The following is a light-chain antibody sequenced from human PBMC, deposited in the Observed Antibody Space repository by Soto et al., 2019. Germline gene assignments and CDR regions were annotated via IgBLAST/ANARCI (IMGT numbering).Light chain of an antibody. CDR1: SSNIGAGYD. J-gene: IGLJ3*02. CDR2: GNS. CDR3: QSYDSSLSVWL. V-gene: IGLV1-40*01. Sequence: QSVLTQPPSVSGAPGQRVTISCTGSSSNIGAGYDVHWYQQLPGTAPKLLIYGNSNRPSGVPDRFSGSKSSTSASLAITGLQAEDEADYYCQSYDSSLSVWLFGGGTKLTVL.